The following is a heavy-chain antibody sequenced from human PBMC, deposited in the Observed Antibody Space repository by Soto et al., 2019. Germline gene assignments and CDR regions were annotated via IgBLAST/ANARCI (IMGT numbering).Heavy chain of an antibody. V-gene: IGHV1-18*01. Sequence: ASVKVSCKASGYTFTSYGISWVRQAPGQGLEWVGWISAYNGDTRYAQNLQGRITMTTDTFTNTAYMELTSLTSDDTAVYYCARDWSRYYDSSGLMWFYWVQGTLVTVSS. CDR1: GYTFTSYG. CDR2: ISAYNGDT. D-gene: IGHD3-22*01. CDR3: ARDWSRYYDSSGLMWFY. J-gene: IGHJ4*02.